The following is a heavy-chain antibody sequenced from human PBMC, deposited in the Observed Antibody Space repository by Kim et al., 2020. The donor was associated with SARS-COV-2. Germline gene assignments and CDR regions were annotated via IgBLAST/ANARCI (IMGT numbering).Heavy chain of an antibody. V-gene: IGHV1-2*02. Sequence: ASVKVSCKASGYTFTGYYMHWVRQAPGQGLEWMGWINPNSGGTNYAQKFQGRVTMTRDTSISTAYMELSRLRSDDTAVYYCARVRWELLLSGWGLFDPWGQGTLVTVSS. D-gene: IGHD1-26*01. CDR3: ARVRWELLLSGWGLFDP. J-gene: IGHJ5*02. CDR1: GYTFTGYY. CDR2: INPNSGGT.